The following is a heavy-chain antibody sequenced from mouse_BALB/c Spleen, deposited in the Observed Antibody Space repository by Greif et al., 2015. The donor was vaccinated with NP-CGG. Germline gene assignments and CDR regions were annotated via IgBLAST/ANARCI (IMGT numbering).Heavy chain of an antibody. Sequence: QVQLQQSGAELVRPGSSVKISCKASGYAFSSYWVNWVKQRPGQGLEWIGQIYPGDGDTNYHGKFKGKATLTADKSSSTAYMQLRSLESEDSAVYFCARSQGYYFDYWGQGTTLTVSS. CDR3: ARSQGYYFDY. CDR2: IYPGDGDT. V-gene: IGHV1-80*01. CDR1: GYAFSSYW. J-gene: IGHJ2*01.